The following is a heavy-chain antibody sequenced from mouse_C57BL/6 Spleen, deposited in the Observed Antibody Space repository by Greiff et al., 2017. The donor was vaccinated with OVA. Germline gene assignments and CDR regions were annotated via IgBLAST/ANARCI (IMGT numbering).Heavy chain of an antibody. CDR1: GFTFSDYY. V-gene: IGHV5-16*01. D-gene: IGHD2-1*01. Sequence: EVQVVESEGGLVQPGSSMKLSCTASGFTFSDYYMAWVRQVPEKGLEWVANINYDGSSTYYLDSLKSRFIISRDNAKNILYLQMSSLKSEDTATYYCARDGNYWYFDVWGTGTTVTVSS. CDR2: INYDGSST. J-gene: IGHJ1*03. CDR3: ARDGNYWYFDV.